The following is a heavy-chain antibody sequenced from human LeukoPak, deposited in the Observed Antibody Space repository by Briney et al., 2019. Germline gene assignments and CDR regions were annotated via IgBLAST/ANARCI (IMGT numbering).Heavy chain of an antibody. J-gene: IGHJ5*02. D-gene: IGHD3-9*01. Sequence: ASVKVSCKASGGTFSSYAISWVRQAPGQGLEWMGGIIPIFGTASYAQKFQGRVTMTRDTSMSTVYMELSSLRSEDTAVYYCARDQDDILTGVNWFDPWGQGTLVTVSS. CDR2: IIPIFGTA. CDR1: GGTFSSYA. CDR3: ARDQDDILTGVNWFDP. V-gene: IGHV1-69*05.